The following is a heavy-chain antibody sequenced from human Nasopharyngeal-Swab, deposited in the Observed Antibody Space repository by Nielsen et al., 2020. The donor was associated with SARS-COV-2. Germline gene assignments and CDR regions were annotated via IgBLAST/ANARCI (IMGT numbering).Heavy chain of an antibody. V-gene: IGHV3-30-3*01. CDR2: ISYDGTNK. J-gene: IGHJ6*03. Sequence: GESLKISCAASGFTFSSYGFHWVRQAPGKGLEWVAAISYDGTNKYNADSVKGRFTISSDNSKNTLYLQMNSLRTEDAALYYCARDGEYCRGPKCFMDYNYMDVWGTGTTVTVSS. D-gene: IGHD2/OR15-2a*01. CDR3: ARDGEYCRGPKCFMDYNYMDV. CDR1: GFTFSSYG.